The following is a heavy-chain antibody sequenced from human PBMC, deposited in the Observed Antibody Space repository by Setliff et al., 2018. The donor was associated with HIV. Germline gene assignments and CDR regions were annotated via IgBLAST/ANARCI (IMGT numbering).Heavy chain of an antibody. Sequence: SETLSLTCTVSGDSISGAGFYWTWTRQLPGKGLEWIGSIYYSGSTYYNPSLKSRVTISLGTSRWQFSLTLNSVSAADTAVYFCAREAMYYYDTSGHPQGFDYWGQGTLVTVSS. CDR1: GDSISGAGFY. CDR2: IYYSGST. J-gene: IGHJ4*02. CDR3: AREAMYYYDTSGHPQGFDY. D-gene: IGHD3-22*01. V-gene: IGHV4-31*03.